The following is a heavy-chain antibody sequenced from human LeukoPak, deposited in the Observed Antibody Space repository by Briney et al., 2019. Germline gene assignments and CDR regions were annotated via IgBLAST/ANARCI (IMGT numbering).Heavy chain of an antibody. D-gene: IGHD4-11*01. CDR2: IWYDGSNK. CDR1: GFTFSSYE. Sequence: GGSLRLSCAASGFTFSSYEMNWVRQAPGKGLERVAVIWYDGSNKYYADSVKGRFTISRDNSKNTLYLQMNSLRAEDTAVYYCAKDWPVSGDHYSPFDYWGQGTLVTVSS. V-gene: IGHV3-33*06. CDR3: AKDWPVSGDHYSPFDY. J-gene: IGHJ4*02.